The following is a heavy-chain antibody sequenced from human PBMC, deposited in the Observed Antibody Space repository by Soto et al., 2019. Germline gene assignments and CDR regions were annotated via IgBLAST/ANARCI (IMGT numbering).Heavy chain of an antibody. CDR2: IYFDGITT. J-gene: IGHJ4*02. Sequence: GGSLLSCTASGFTFNTHWMHWVRQAPGKGLVWVSRIYFDGITTNYADSVKGRLTVSRDNAKNTVYLHVNTLRDEDTAVYYCARGGAMGVDYWGQGTLVTVSS. CDR1: GFTFNTHW. D-gene: IGHD1-26*01. V-gene: IGHV3-74*01. CDR3: ARGGAMGVDY.